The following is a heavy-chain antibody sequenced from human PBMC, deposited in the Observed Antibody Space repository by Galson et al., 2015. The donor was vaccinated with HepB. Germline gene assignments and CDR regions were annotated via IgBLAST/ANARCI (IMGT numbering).Heavy chain of an antibody. CDR1: GSTFDDYG. CDR2: INWNGGST. Sequence: SLRLSCAASGSTFDDYGMSWVRQAPGKGLEWVSGINWNGGSTGYADSVKGRFTISRDNAKNSLYLQMNSLRAEDTALYYCARSDSSGYYYAPWDYWGQGTLVTVSS. J-gene: IGHJ4*02. CDR3: ARSDSSGYYYAPWDY. V-gene: IGHV3-20*04. D-gene: IGHD3-22*01.